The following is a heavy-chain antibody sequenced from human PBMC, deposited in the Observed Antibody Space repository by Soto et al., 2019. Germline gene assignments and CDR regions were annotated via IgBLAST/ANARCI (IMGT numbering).Heavy chain of an antibody. CDR1: GFTFSSYA. CDR3: AKDVSTITFVVVTVILGSFHI. V-gene: IGHV3-30-3*01. J-gene: IGHJ3*02. D-gene: IGHD3-16*02. CDR2: ISYDGSNK. Sequence: PGGSLRLSCAASGFTFSSYAMHWVRQAPGKGLAWVAVISYDGSNKYYADSVKGRFTISRDNSKNTLYLQMNSLRAEDTAVYYCAKDVSTITFVVVTVILGSFHILVHRTIITGSS.